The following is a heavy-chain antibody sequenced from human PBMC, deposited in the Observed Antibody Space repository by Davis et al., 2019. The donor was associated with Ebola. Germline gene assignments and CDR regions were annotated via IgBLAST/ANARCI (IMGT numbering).Heavy chain of an antibody. CDR2: IWYDGSDK. V-gene: IGHV3-33*01. Sequence: GESLKISCAASGFTFSTYGMHWVRQAPGKGLEWVAVIWYDGSDKKYADSVKGRFTISRDNAKNSLYLQMNSLRDEDTAVYYCARDRYCSGGSCYGHWDYWGQGTLVTVSS. J-gene: IGHJ4*02. CDR1: GFTFSTYG. CDR3: ARDRYCSGGSCYGHWDY. D-gene: IGHD2-15*01.